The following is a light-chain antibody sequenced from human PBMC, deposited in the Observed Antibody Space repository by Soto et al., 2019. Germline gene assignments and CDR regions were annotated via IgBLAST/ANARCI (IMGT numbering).Light chain of an antibody. J-gene: IGKJ1*01. V-gene: IGKV1-39*01. CDR1: QSISIY. CDR2: AAS. CDR3: QQSYSPPQT. Sequence: EIQLTQSPSTLSSSVGERATLSCRASQSISIYLNWYQQKPGQAPKLLIYAASSSPTGVPARFSGSGSGTDFTITISSLQAEDVATYYRQQSYSPPQTFGQGTKLEI.